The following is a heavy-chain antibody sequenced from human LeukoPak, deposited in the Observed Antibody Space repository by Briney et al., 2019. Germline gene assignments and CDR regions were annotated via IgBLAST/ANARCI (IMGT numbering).Heavy chain of an antibody. V-gene: IGHV3-20*04. Sequence: PGGSLRLSCAASGFTFDDYGMSWVRHAPGKGLEWVSGINWNGGSTVYADSVKGRFTISRDNAKNSLDLQMNSLRAEDTALYYCARVGYSSSWYFGWFDPWGQGTLVTVSS. CDR3: ARVGYSSSWYFGWFDP. CDR1: GFTFDDYG. J-gene: IGHJ5*02. CDR2: INWNGGST. D-gene: IGHD6-13*01.